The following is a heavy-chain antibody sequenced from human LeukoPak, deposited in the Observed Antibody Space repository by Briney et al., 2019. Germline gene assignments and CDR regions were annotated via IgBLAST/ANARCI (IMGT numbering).Heavy chain of an antibody. J-gene: IGHJ4*02. Sequence: GGSLRLCCTASAFTFSSYWMTWVRKPPGMGLEWVANIKEDGSEEYYVDSVKGRFIVSRDNAKSSLYLQMNSLRADDTAVYYCATDRGPNTFDYWGQGTLVTVSS. CDR3: ATDRGPNTFDY. V-gene: IGHV3-7*01. CDR1: AFTFSSYW. CDR2: IKEDGSEE. D-gene: IGHD2/OR15-2a*01.